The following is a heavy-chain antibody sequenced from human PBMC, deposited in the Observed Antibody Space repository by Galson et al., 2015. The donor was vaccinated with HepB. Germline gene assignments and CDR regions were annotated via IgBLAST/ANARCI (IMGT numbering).Heavy chain of an antibody. J-gene: IGHJ4*02. CDR3: ARTLPFCGGDCYGIIDY. Sequence: TLSLTCAVSGGSISSGGYYWSWIRQHPGKGLEWIGYIYYSGSTYYNPSLKSRVTISVDTSKNQFSLKLSSVTAADTAVYYCARTLPFCGGDCYGIIDYWGQGTLVTVSS. CDR2: IYYSGST. V-gene: IGHV4-31*11. D-gene: IGHD2-21*01. CDR1: GGSISSGGYY.